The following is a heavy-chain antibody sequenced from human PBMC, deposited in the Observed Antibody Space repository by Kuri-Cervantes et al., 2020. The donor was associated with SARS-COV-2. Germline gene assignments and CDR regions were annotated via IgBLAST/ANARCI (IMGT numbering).Heavy chain of an antibody. CDR3: ATYSPYYYYGMDV. Sequence: SVKVSCKASGGTFSSYAISWVRQAPGQGLEWMGGIIPIFGTANYAQKFQGRVTMTEDTSTDTAYMELSSLRSEDTAVYYCATYSPYYYYGMDVWGQGTTVTVSS. D-gene: IGHD2-15*01. CDR2: IIPIFGTA. J-gene: IGHJ6*02. CDR1: GGTFSSYA. V-gene: IGHV1-69*06.